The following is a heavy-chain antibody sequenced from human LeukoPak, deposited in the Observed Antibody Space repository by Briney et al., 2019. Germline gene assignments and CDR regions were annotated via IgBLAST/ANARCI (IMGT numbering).Heavy chain of an antibody. J-gene: IGHJ4*02. V-gene: IGHV3-11*04. D-gene: IGHD2-21*02. CDR2: ISSSDSTI. CDR1: GFTFSDYY. Sequence: PGGSLRLSCAASGFTFSDYYMSWIRQAPGKGLEWVSHISSSDSTIYYADSVKGRFTISRDNAKRSLYLQMNSLRADDTAVYYCARDQGTFCVGDCYYRLDYWGQGTLVTVSS. CDR3: ARDQGTFCVGDCYYRLDY.